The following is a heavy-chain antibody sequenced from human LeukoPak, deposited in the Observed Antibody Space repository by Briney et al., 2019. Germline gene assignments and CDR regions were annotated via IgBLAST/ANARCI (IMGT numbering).Heavy chain of an antibody. Sequence: SETLSLTCTVSGGSISSYYWRWIRQPPGKGLEWIGYIYYSGSTNYNPSLKSRVTISVDTSKNQFSLKLSSVTAADTAVYYCARTDYGGNSGYFDYWGQGTLVTVSS. CDR1: GGSISSYY. CDR2: IYYSGST. CDR3: ARTDYGGNSGYFDY. D-gene: IGHD4-23*01. V-gene: IGHV4-59*08. J-gene: IGHJ4*02.